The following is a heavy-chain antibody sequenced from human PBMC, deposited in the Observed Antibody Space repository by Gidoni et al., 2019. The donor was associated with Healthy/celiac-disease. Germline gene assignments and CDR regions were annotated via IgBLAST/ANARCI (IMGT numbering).Heavy chain of an antibody. V-gene: IGHV3-15*01. CDR1: GFTFSNAW. CDR2: IKSKTDGGTT. Sequence: EVQLVESGGGLVKPGGSLRLSCAASGFTFSNAWMSWVRQAPGKGLEWVGRIKSKTDGGTTDYAAPVKGRFTISRDDSKNTLYLQMNSLKTEDTAVYYCTFRTTIFGVVVDYWGQGTLVTVSS. D-gene: IGHD3-3*01. CDR3: TFRTTIFGVVVDY. J-gene: IGHJ4*02.